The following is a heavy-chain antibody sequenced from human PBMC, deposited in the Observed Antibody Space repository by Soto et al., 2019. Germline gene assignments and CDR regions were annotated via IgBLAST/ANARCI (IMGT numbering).Heavy chain of an antibody. D-gene: IGHD6-6*01. CDR1: GYSFTSYW. CDR2: IDPSDSYT. V-gene: IGHV5-10-1*01. J-gene: IGHJ5*02. CDR3: AKHGLTGSSSLYNWFDR. Sequence: GESLKISCNGSGYSFTSYWIGWVRQMPGKGLEWMGRIDPSDSYTNYSPSFQGHVTISVDKSISTAYLQWISLKASDTAMYYCAKHGLTGSSSLYNWFDRWGQGNLVTVSS.